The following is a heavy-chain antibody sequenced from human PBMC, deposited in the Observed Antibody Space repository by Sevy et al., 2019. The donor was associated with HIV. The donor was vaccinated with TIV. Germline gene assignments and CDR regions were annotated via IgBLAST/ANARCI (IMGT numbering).Heavy chain of an antibody. CDR1: GFTFSNAW. D-gene: IGHD5-12*01. Sequence: GGSLRLSCAASGFTFSNAWMSWVRQAPGKGLEWVGRIKSKTDGGTADYAAPVKGRFTISRDDSKNTLYLQMNSLKTEDTAVYYCTTDRGRKSRDGYNFYYYYGMDVRGQGTTVTVSS. CDR3: TTDRGRKSRDGYNFYYYYGMDV. J-gene: IGHJ6*02. CDR2: IKSKTDGGTA. V-gene: IGHV3-15*01.